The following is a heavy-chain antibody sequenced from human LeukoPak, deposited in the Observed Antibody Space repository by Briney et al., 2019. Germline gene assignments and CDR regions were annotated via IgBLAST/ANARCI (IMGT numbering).Heavy chain of an antibody. Sequence: SVKVSCKASGGTFSSYAISWVRQAPGQGLEWVGRIIPILGIANYAQKFQGRVTITADKSTSTAYMELSSLRSEDTAVYYCARDSQVDYYDSSGYYYWGQGTLVTVSS. D-gene: IGHD3-22*01. CDR1: GGTFSSYA. J-gene: IGHJ4*02. V-gene: IGHV1-69*04. CDR2: IIPILGIA. CDR3: ARDSQVDYYDSSGYYY.